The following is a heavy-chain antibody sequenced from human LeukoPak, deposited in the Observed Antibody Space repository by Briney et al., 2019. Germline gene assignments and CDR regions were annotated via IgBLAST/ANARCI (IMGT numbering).Heavy chain of an antibody. CDR3: ARPKPSRDGYNLWY. CDR2: MNPNSGNT. D-gene: IGHD5-24*01. J-gene: IGHJ4*02. Sequence: ASVKVSCKASGYTFTSYDINWVRQDTGQGLEWMGWMNPNSGNTGYAQKFRGRVTMTRNTSISTAYMELSSLRSEDTAVYYCARPKPSRDGYNLWYWGQGTLVTVSS. V-gene: IGHV1-8*01. CDR1: GYTFTSYD.